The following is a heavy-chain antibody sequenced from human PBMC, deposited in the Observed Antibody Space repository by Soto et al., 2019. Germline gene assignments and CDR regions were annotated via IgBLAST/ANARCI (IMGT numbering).Heavy chain of an antibody. V-gene: IGHV3-30*18. D-gene: IGHD3-3*01. CDR3: AKDPSYYDFWSGYLLPDY. J-gene: IGHJ4*02. Sequence: GGSLRLSCAASGFTFSSYGMHRVRQAPGKGLEWVAVISYDGSNKYYADSVKGRFTISRDNSKNTLYLQMNSLRAEDTAVYYCAKDPSYYDFWSGYLLPDYWGQGTLVTVSS. CDR1: GFTFSSYG. CDR2: ISYDGSNK.